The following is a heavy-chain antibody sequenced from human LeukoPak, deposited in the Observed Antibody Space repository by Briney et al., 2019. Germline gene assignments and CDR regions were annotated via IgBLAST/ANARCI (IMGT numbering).Heavy chain of an antibody. Sequence: SVKVSCKASGYTFTSYDINWVRQAPGQGLEWIGGIIPIFGPNYAQKFQGRATISADLATATAYMELSSLTSEDTSVYYCATGKDRSGYYYSLDYWGQGTLVAVSS. CDR1: GYTFTSYD. CDR3: ATGKDRSGYYYSLDY. V-gene: IGHV1-69*13. J-gene: IGHJ4*02. CDR2: IIPIFGP. D-gene: IGHD3-22*01.